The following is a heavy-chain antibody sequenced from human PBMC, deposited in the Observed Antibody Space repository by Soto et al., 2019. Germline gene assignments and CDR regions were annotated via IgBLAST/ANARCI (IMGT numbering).Heavy chain of an antibody. CDR3: ARSRFEILTGPFDS. CDR1: GFSLSNTGMT. Sequence: SGPTLVNPTQTLTLTCTFSGFSLSNTGMTVGWNRQPPGKALEWLALIYWHDDKRYNPSLKNRLTVAKDTSKNQVVLTLTNVGPVDTATYYCARSRFEILTGPFDSWGQGTLVTVSS. J-gene: IGHJ5*01. V-gene: IGHV2-5*01. D-gene: IGHD3-9*01. CDR2: IYWHDDK.